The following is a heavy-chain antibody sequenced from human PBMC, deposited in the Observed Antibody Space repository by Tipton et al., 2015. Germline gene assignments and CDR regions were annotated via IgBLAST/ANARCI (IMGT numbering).Heavy chain of an antibody. CDR2: IHHGGST. V-gene: IGHV4-39*07. D-gene: IGHD3-22*01. CDR1: GGSISSSSYY. CDR3: AREVWYYDSSGYDY. J-gene: IGHJ4*02. Sequence: TLSLTCTVSGGSISSSSYYWGWIRQPPGKGLEWIGEIHHGGSTNYNPSLKSQVTMSVDTSKNQFSLHLSSVTAADTAVYYCAREVWYYDSSGYDYWGQGTLVTVSS.